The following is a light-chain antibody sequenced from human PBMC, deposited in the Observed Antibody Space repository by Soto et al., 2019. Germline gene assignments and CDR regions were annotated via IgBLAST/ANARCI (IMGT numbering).Light chain of an antibody. CDR3: LLYYGSAQLV. J-gene: IGLJ3*02. CDR1: TGEVTSGNY. V-gene: IGLV7-43*01. CDR2: TTN. Sequence: QAVVTQEPSLTVSPGGTVTLTCASSTGEVTSGNYPSWFQQKPGQAPRTLIYTTNDKHSWTPARFSGSLLGDKASLTLSGVQPEDEAEYYCLLYYGSAQLVFGGGTQLTVL.